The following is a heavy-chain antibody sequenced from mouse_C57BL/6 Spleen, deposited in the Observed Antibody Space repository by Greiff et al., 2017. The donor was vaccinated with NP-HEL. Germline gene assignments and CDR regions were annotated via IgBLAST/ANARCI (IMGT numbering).Heavy chain of an antibody. J-gene: IGHJ1*03. V-gene: IGHV5-6*01. Sequence: EVQRVESGGDLVKPGGSLKLSCAASGFTFSSYGMSWVRQTPDKRLEWVATISSGGSYTYYPDSVKGRFTISRDNAKNTLYLQMSSLKSEDTAMYYCARSFYDKYFDVWGTGTTVTVSS. CDR2: ISSGGSYT. D-gene: IGHD2-3*01. CDR3: ARSFYDKYFDV. CDR1: GFTFSSYG.